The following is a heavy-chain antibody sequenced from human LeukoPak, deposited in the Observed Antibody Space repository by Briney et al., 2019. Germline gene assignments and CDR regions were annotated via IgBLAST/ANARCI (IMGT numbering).Heavy chain of an antibody. V-gene: IGHV3-23*01. CDR1: GFTFSSYA. CDR3: AKGDNNILTGYYNSFDY. D-gene: IGHD3-9*01. Sequence: GGSLRLSCAASGFTFSSYAMSWVHQAPGKGLEWVSTISGSGISTYYADSVKGRFTISRDNSRNTLYLQMNSLRAEDTALYYCAKGDNNILTGYYNSFDYWGQGTLVTVSS. CDR2: ISGSGIST. J-gene: IGHJ4*02.